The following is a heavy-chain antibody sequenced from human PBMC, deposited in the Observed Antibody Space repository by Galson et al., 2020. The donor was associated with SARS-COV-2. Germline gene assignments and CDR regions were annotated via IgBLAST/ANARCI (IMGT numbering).Heavy chain of an antibody. Sequence: ASETLSLTCTVSGGSISSSSYYWGWIRQPPGKGLEWIGSIYYSGSTYYNPSLKSRVTISVDTSKNQFSLKLSSVTAADTAVYYCARHGFGESVDYWGQGTLVTVSS. CDR2: IYYSGST. V-gene: IGHV4-39*01. CDR3: ARHGFGESVDY. D-gene: IGHD3-10*01. CDR1: GGSISSSSYY. J-gene: IGHJ4*02.